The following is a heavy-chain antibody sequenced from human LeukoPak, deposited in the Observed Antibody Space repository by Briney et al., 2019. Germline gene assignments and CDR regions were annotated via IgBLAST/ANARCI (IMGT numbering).Heavy chain of an antibody. CDR3: AKEDFGGGALDI. J-gene: IGHJ3*02. CDR2: MSGGGDIT. Sequence: PGGSLRLSCAASGFTFSSYAMFWVRQAPGKGLEWVSGMSGGGDITYYADSVEGRFTISRDNSKNTLYLQMNSLRAEDTAVYFCAKEDFGGGALDIWGQGTMVTVSS. V-gene: IGHV3-23*01. CDR1: GFTFSSYA. D-gene: IGHD3-3*01.